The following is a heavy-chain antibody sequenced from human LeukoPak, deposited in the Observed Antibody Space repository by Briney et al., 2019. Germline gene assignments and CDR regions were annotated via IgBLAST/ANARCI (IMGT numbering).Heavy chain of an antibody. CDR2: IRSKANSYAT. Sequence: GGSLRLSCAAPGFTLSGSAMHWVRQASGKGLECVSRIRSKANSYATAYAASVKGRFTISRDDSKNTAYLQMNSLKTEDTAVYSCTGDALDGEYWPEYYYLIDVGDKGTSVSVSS. V-gene: IGHV3-73*01. D-gene: IGHD1-1*01. J-gene: IGHJ6*03. CDR3: TGDALDGEYWPEYYYLIDV. CDR1: GFTLSGSA.